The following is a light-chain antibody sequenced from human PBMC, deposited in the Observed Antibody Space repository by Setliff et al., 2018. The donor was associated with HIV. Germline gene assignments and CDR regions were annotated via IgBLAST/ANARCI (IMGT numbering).Light chain of an antibody. J-gene: IGLJ1*01. Sequence: QSALTQPASVSGSPGQSITISCTGISSDVGGYYSVSWYQQHPGKAPKLMIYDVINRPSGVSNRFSGSRSGNTASLTISGLQVEDDADYYCSSYTTSSTLHVFGPGTKDTVL. CDR1: SSDVGGYYS. CDR2: DVI. CDR3: SSYTTSSTLHV. V-gene: IGLV2-14*03.